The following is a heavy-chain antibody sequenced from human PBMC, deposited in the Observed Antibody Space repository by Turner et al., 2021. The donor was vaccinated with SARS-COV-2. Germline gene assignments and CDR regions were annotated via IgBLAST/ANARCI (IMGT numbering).Heavy chain of an antibody. Sequence: EVQLLESGGGLVQPGGSLRLSCAASGFTFRSYARSGVRQAPGKGLEEVSTISGSGGSTYYADSVKGRFTISRDNSKNTLYLQMNSLRAEDTAVYYCAKDLGYYGSGSLWGQGTLVTVSS. J-gene: IGHJ4*02. CDR3: AKDLGYYGSGSL. V-gene: IGHV3-23*01. D-gene: IGHD3-10*01. CDR1: GFTFRSYA. CDR2: ISGSGGST.